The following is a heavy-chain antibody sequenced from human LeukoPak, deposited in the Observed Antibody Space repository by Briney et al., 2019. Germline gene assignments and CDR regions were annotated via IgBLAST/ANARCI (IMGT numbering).Heavy chain of an antibody. Sequence: GGSLRLSCAASGFDFSDYYMTWVRQAPGTGLVWVSRIHPDGSITTYADSVKGRFTISRDNAKNTLYLQMNSLRAEDTAVYYCAPQQAYSPYNWFDPWGQGTLVTVSS. V-gene: IGHV3-74*03. D-gene: IGHD5-12*01. CDR2: IHPDGSIT. CDR3: APQQAYSPYNWFDP. CDR1: GFDFSDYY. J-gene: IGHJ5*02.